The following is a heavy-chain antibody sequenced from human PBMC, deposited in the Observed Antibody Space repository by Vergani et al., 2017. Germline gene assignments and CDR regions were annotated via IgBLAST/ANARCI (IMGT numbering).Heavy chain of an antibody. CDR2: INTNTGNP. Sequence: QVQLVQSGSELKKPGASVKVSYKASGYTFTSYAMNWVRQAPGQGLEWMGWINTNTGNPTYAQGFTGRFVFSLDTSVSTAYLQISSLKAEDTAVYYCARTKSRDGYNSPYYYYGMDVWGQGTTVTVSS. CDR3: ARTKSRDGYNSPYYYYGMDV. J-gene: IGHJ6*02. V-gene: IGHV7-4-1*02. D-gene: IGHD5-24*01. CDR1: GYTFTSYA.